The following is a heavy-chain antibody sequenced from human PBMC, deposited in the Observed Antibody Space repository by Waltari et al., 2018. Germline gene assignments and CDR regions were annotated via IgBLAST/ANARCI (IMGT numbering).Heavy chain of an antibody. CDR3: AKDRGQWLSTHAFDI. Sequence: QVQLVESGGGVVQPGRSLRLSCAASGFTSRSLGMHGVRPAAGKGLEWVAVISYDGSNKYYADSVKGRFTISRDNSKNTLYLQMNSLRAEDTAVYYCAKDRGQWLSTHAFDIWGQGTMVTVSS. V-gene: IGHV3-30*18. CDR1: GFTSRSLG. D-gene: IGHD6-19*01. J-gene: IGHJ3*02. CDR2: ISYDGSNK.